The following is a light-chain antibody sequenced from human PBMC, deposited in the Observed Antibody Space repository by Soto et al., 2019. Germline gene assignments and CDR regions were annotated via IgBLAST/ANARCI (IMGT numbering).Light chain of an antibody. J-gene: IGLJ3*02. V-gene: IGLV1-40*01. CDR1: SSNIGAGYD. CDR3: QSYDSSLSGSGLV. CDR2: GNS. Sequence: QPVLTQPPSVSGAPGQRVTISCTGSSSNIGAGYDVHWYQQLPGTAPKLLIYGNSNRPSGVPDRFSGSKSGTSASLAITGLQAEDEADYYCQSYDSSLSGSGLVLGGGTKVTVL.